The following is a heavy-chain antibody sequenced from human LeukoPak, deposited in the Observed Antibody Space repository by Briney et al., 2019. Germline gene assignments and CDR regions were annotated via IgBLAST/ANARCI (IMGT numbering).Heavy chain of an antibody. J-gene: IGHJ6*02. CDR2: IKQDGSEK. Sequence: SGGSLRLSCAASGFTFSTYWMTWVGQAPGKGLEWVANIKQDGSEKNYLDSVKGRFTISRDNAKNSLYLQMNSLRAEDTAVYYCGRDMDVWGQGTTVTVSS. V-gene: IGHV3-7*04. CDR3: GRDMDV. CDR1: GFTFSTYW.